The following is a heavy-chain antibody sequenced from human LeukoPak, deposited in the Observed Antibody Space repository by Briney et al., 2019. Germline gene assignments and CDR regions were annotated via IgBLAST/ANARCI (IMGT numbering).Heavy chain of an antibody. CDR3: ARGRLNGNVDF. V-gene: IGHV1-8*01. CDR1: GYTFTGYD. D-gene: IGHD1-20*01. CDR2: MHPNSGDT. Sequence: ASVKVSCKTSGYTFTGYDINWVRQAAGQGFEWMGWMHPNSGDTGYALTLLGRITITRDSSTATVFMELSSLRSEDTAMYYCARGRLNGNVDFWGQGTLVTVSS. J-gene: IGHJ4*02.